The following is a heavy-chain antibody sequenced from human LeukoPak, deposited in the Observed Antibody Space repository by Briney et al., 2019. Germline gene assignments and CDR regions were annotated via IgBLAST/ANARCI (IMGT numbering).Heavy chain of an antibody. D-gene: IGHD2-15*01. V-gene: IGHV3-7*03. CDR1: GFTFSTYW. Sequence: PGGSLRLSCVTSGFTFSTYWMNWVRQAPGKGLEWVAIVNPDGSDKYYVDSVKGRFTISRDNAKNSLYLQMNSLRAEDTAVYYCAKVRLYCSGGSSCYYHPFDYWGQGTLVTVSS. CDR3: AKVRLYCSGGSSCYYHPFDY. CDR2: VNPDGSDK. J-gene: IGHJ4*02.